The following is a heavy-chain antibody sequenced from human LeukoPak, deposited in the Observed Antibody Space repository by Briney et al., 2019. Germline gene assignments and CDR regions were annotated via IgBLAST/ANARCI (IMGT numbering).Heavy chain of an antibody. D-gene: IGHD5-18*01. Sequence: GGSLRLSCAASGFTFSSYWMSWVRQAPGKGLEWVANIKQDGSEKYYVDSVKGRFTISRDNAKNSLYLQLNSLRAEDTAVYYCARGRGYSHSNWVDPWGQGTMVTVSA. V-gene: IGHV3-7*03. CDR2: IKQDGSEK. J-gene: IGHJ5*02. CDR1: GFTFSSYW. CDR3: ARGRGYSHSNWVDP.